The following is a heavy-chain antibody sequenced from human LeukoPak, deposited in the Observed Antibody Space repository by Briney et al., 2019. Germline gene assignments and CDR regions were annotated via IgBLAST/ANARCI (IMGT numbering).Heavy chain of an antibody. D-gene: IGHD2-8*01. CDR1: GYTFTGYY. CDR2: INPNSGGT. J-gene: IGHJ4*02. V-gene: IGHV1-2*02. Sequence: ASVKVSCKACGYTFTGYYMHWVRQAPGQGLECMGWINPNSGGTNYAQKFQGRVTMTRDTSVSTAYMELSRLRSGDTAVYYCVKGPHNADPFDSWGQGTLVTVSS. CDR3: VKGPHNADPFDS.